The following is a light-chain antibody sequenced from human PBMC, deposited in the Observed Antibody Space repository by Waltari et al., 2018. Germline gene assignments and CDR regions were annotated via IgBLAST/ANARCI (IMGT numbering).Light chain of an antibody. CDR3: QQYDGSVVT. V-gene: IGKV3-20*01. Sequence: EIVLTQSPGTLSVSPGERVTVSCRASQTITGSWLTWYQQKPGKAPRLLIYGASNRAPGIPERFSGSGSGTDFTLTISRLEPEDSAVYYCQQYDGSVVTFGGGTKVEIK. CDR1: QTITGSW. CDR2: GAS. J-gene: IGKJ4*01.